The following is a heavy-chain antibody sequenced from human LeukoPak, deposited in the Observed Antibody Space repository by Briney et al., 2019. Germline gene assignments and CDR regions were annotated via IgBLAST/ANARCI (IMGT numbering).Heavy chain of an antibody. CDR1: GFTFSTYA. CDR2: ISYDGSNK. CDR3: ARGEGMYFYDSSTYYY. J-gene: IGHJ4*02. V-gene: IGHV3-30-3*01. D-gene: IGHD3-22*01. Sequence: GGSLRLSRAASGFTFSTYAMHWVRQAPGKGLEGVAVISYDGSNKYYADSVKGRFTISRDNSKNTLYLQMNSLRVEDTAVYYCARGEGMYFYDSSTYYYWGQGTLVTVSS.